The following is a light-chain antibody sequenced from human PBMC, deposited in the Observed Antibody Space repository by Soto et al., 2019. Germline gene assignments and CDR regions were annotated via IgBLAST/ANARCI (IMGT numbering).Light chain of an antibody. CDR3: SSYSTSSTPSYV. J-gene: IGLJ1*01. CDR1: SSDVGGHNH. CDR2: AVS. V-gene: IGLV2-14*01. Sequence: QSVLTQPASVSGSPGQSITISCSGTSSDVGGHNHVSWYQQHPGKAPKLMIYAVSDRPSGVSDRFSGSKSGNTASLTISGLQAEDEADYYCSSYSTSSTPSYVFGTGTQLTVL.